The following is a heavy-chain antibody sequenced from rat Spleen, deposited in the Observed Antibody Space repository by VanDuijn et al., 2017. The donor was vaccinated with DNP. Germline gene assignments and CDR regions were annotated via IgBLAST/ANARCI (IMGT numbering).Heavy chain of an antibody. CDR1: GFTFSNYD. CDR2: ICPDGNIT. CDR3: ATQGAHY. D-gene: IGHD5-1*01. J-gene: IGHJ2*01. Sequence: EVQLVESGGGLVQPGRSLKLSCAASGFTFSNYDMAWVRQAPTKGLDWVSSICPDGNITYYRDSVKGRFTISRDNGKSTLYLQMESLRSEDTATYYCATQGAHYWGQGVMVTVSS. V-gene: IGHV5-25*01.